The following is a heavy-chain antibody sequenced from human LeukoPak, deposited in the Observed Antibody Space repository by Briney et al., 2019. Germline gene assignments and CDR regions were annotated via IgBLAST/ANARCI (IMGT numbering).Heavy chain of an antibody. CDR1: GFTFSSFG. J-gene: IGHJ4*02. Sequence: GRSLRLSCAASGFTFSSFGINWVRQAPGKGLEWVAVISYDGSNKYYADSVKGRFTISRDNSKNTLYLQMNSLRAEDTAVYYCARVDITPTGIKINFDYWGQGILVTVSA. D-gene: IGHD6-13*01. CDR2: ISYDGSNK. V-gene: IGHV3-30*03. CDR3: ARVDITPTGIKINFDY.